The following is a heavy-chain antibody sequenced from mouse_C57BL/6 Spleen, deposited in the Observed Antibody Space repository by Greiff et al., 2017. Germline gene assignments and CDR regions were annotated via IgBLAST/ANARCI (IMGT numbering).Heavy chain of an antibody. D-gene: IGHD2-2*01. CDR1: GYTFTSYW. Sequence: QVQLQQSGTELVKPGASVKLSCKASGYTFTSYWMHWVKQRPGQGLEWIGNINPSNGGTNYNEKFKSKATLTVDKSSSTAYMQLSSLTSEDSAVYYCARLATMVTTEYFDYWGQGTTLTVSS. CDR2: INPSNGGT. J-gene: IGHJ2*01. V-gene: IGHV1-53*01. CDR3: ARLATMVTTEYFDY.